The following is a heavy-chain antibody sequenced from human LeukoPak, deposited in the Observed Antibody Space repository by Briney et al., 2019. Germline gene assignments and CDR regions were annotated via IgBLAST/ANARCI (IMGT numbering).Heavy chain of an antibody. D-gene: IGHD3-9*01. CDR1: GYSFTSYW. J-gene: IGHJ5*02. V-gene: IGHV5-51*01. CDR2: IYPGDSDT. CDR3: ARHLVPSQIFGGFDP. Sequence: GESLKISCKGSGYSFTSYWIGWVRQMPGKGLEWMGIIYPGDSDTRYSPSFQGQVTISADKSISTAYLQWSSLKASDTAMYYCARHLVPSQIFGGFDPWGQGTLVTVSS.